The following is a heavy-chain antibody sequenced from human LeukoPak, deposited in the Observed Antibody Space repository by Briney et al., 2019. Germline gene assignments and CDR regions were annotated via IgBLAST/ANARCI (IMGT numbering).Heavy chain of an antibody. CDR1: GFTFSSYA. CDR2: ISSNGGST. D-gene: IGHD1-26*01. CDR3: ARGGVGATIPWHAFDI. J-gene: IGHJ3*02. V-gene: IGHV3-64*01. Sequence: GGSLRLSCAASGFTFSSYAMHWVRQAPGKGLEYVSAISSNGGSTYYVNSVKGRFTISRDNSKNTLYLQMGSLRAEDMAVYYCARGGVGATIPWHAFDIWGQGTMVTVSS.